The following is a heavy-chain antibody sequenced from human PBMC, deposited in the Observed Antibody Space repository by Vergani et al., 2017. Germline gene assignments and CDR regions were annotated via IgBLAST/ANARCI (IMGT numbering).Heavy chain of an antibody. CDR3: ARINYYGSSGYSLTRWHNWFDP. D-gene: IGHD3-22*01. CDR2: INQDGSEK. J-gene: IGHJ5*02. Sequence: EVQLVESGGGLVQPGGSLRLSCAASGFTFSHYWMSWVRQAPGKGLEWVANINQDGSEKNYVDSVKDRFTISRDNAKNSLYLQMNSLRAEDTALYYCARINYYGSSGYSLTRWHNWFDPWGQGTLITFSS. V-gene: IGHV3-7*01. CDR1: GFTFSHYW.